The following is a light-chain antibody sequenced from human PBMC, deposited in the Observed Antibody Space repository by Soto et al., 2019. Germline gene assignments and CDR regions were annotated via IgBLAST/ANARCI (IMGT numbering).Light chain of an antibody. V-gene: IGLV2-14*01. J-gene: IGLJ2*01. Sequence: QLVLTQPASVSGSPGQSITISCTGTSSDVGGYNYVSWYQQHPGKAPNLIIFDVSNRPSGVSNRFSGSKSGNSASLTISGLQAEDEADYYCSSYTGSNTPVVFGGGTKLTVL. CDR3: SSYTGSNTPVV. CDR2: DVS. CDR1: SSDVGGYNY.